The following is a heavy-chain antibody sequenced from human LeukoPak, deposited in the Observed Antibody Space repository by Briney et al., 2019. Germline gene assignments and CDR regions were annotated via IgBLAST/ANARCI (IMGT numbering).Heavy chain of an antibody. V-gene: IGHV4-34*01. CDR3: ARVPYGAVDY. J-gene: IGHJ4*02. D-gene: IGHD4-17*01. CDR1: GGSFSGYY. CDR2: INHSGST. Sequence: SETLSLTCAVYGGSFSGYYWSWIRQPPGKGLEWIGEINHSGSTNYNPSLKSRVTISVDTSKNQFSLKLSSVTAADTAVYYCARVPYGAVDYWVQGTLVTVSS.